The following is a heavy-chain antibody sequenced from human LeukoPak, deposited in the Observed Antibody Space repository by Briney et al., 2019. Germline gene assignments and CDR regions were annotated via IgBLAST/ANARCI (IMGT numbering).Heavy chain of an antibody. V-gene: IGHV4-34*01. CDR3: ARAGRPFSSGYLDY. CDR2: IHHRAGT. CDR1: GGSFSGYY. Sequence: SETLSLTCAVYGGSFSGYYWSWIRQPPGKGLEWIGEIHHRAGTNYNPSLKSRVTISADTSKNQFSLKLSSVAAADTAVYYCARAGRPFSSGYLDYWGQGTLVTVSS. J-gene: IGHJ4*02. D-gene: IGHD3-22*01.